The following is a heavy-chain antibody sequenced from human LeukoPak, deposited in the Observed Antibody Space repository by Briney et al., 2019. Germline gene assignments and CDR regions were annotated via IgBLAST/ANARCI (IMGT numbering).Heavy chain of an antibody. J-gene: IGHJ4*02. CDR3: ATGTSGSYYVGIVRPIDY. V-gene: IGHV1-24*01. CDR1: GYTLTELP. Sequence: ASVKVSCKVSGYTLTELPIHWVRQAPGKGLEWMGGFDPDDGETVYAQMFQGRVAMTEDTSSDTASMELSSLRSEDTAVYYCATGTSGSYYVGIVRPIDYWGQGTLVTVSS. CDR2: FDPDDGET. D-gene: IGHD1-26*01.